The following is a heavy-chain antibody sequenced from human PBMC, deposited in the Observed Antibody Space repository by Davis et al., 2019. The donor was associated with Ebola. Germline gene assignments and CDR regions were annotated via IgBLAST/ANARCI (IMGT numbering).Heavy chain of an antibody. CDR2: TYYNSKWYS. Sequence: HSQTFSLTCAISGDSVSIYTAGWNWIRQSPSRGLEWLGRTYYNSKWYSDYAPSVKTRITVNADTSKNQFSLQLNSVTPEDTAVYYCARGWLRANFDYWGQGTLVTVSS. CDR1: GDSVSIYTAG. D-gene: IGHD5-12*01. J-gene: IGHJ4*02. CDR3: ARGWLRANFDY. V-gene: IGHV6-1*01.